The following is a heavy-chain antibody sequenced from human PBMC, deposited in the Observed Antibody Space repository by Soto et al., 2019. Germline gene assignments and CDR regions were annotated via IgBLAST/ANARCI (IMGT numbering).Heavy chain of an antibody. CDR3: ARGRSSSYYYYYGMDV. CDR2: INHSGST. J-gene: IGHJ6*02. D-gene: IGHD6-6*01. V-gene: IGHV4-34*01. CDR1: GGSFSGYY. Sequence: SETLSLTCAVYGGSFSGYYWSWIRQPPGKGLEWIGEINHSGSTNYNPSLKSRVTISADTSKNQFSLKLSSVTAADTAVYYCARGRSSSYYYYYGMDVWGQGTTVTVSS.